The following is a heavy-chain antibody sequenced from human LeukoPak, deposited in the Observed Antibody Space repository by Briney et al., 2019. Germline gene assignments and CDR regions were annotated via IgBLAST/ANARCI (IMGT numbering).Heavy chain of an antibody. V-gene: IGHV4-38-2*02. CDR2: IYHSGST. CDR3: ARGLLWFGELLWGQVTRFDP. J-gene: IGHJ5*02. Sequence: PSETLSLTCTVTGYSISSGYYWGWIRQPPGKGLEWIGSIYHSGSTYYNPSLKSRVTISVDTSKNQFSLKLSSVTAADTAVYYCARGLLWFGELLWGQVTRFDPWGQGTLATVSS. D-gene: IGHD3-10*01. CDR1: GYSISSGYY.